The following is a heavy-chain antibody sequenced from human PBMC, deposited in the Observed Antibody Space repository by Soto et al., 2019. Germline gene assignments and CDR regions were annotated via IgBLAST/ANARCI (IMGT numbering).Heavy chain of an antibody. CDR2: IWYDGSNK. V-gene: IGHV3-33*03. CDR3: ARAQYTGSYFDACDV. D-gene: IGHD1-26*01. J-gene: IGHJ3*01. Sequence: GGSLRLSCAASGFSFSSYGMHWVRQAPGKGLDWVAVIWYDGSNKYYAESVKGRFTISRDNSKNTLYVQMNSLTVEDTAVYYCARAQYTGSYFDACDVWGQGTMVTVSS. CDR1: GFSFSSYG.